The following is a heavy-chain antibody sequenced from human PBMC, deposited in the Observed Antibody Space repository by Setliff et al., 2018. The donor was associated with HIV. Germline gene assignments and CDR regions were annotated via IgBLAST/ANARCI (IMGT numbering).Heavy chain of an antibody. CDR1: GGPISSYY. CDR3: ARYRYYYDSSGYGRWFDP. D-gene: IGHD3-22*01. CDR2: IYYSGST. V-gene: IGHV4-59*04. Sequence: SETLSLTCTVSGGPISSYYWSWIRQPPGKGLEWIGNIYYSGSTYYNPSLKSRVTISVDTSENQFSLRLNSVTAADTAVYYCARYRYYYDSSGYGRWFDPWGQGTLVTVSS. J-gene: IGHJ5*02.